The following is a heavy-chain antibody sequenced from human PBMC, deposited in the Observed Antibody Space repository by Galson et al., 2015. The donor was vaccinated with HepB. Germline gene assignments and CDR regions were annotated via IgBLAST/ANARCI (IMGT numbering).Heavy chain of an antibody. D-gene: IGHD5-12*01. CDR1: GFTVSNTY. CDR2: IYSGGAT. CDR3: ARDRHPWHIDY. V-gene: IGHV3-66*01. J-gene: IGHJ4*02. Sequence: SLRLSCAASGFTVSNTYMNWVRQAPGKGLEWVSVIYSGGATYYADSVKGRFTISRDSSKNTLYLQMNSLRVDDTAVYYCARDRHPWHIDYWGQGTLVTVSS.